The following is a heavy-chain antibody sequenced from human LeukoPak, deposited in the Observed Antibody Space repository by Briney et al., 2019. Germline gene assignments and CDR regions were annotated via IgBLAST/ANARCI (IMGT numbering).Heavy chain of an antibody. V-gene: IGHV3-33*06. CDR2: VWYDGSNQ. D-gene: IGHD5-24*01. CDR1: GFTFSGSG. CDR3: AKDRDTPATAQPQRGYFDS. Sequence: GGSLRLSCAASGFTFSGSGMHWVRQAPGKGLEWVAIVWYDGSNQYYADSVKGRFTISRDNSKNTVDLQMNSLRAEDTAVYFCAKDRDTPATAQPQRGYFDSWGQGTLVTVSS. J-gene: IGHJ4*02.